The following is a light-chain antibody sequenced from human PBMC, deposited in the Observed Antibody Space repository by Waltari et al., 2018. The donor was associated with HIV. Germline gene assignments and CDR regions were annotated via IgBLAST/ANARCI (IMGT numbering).Light chain of an antibody. CDR3: GSYAGTAHFFV. CDR2: GVS. V-gene: IGLV2-23*02. Sequence: QSALTQQASVSGSLGQSITISCNGTSGDIGKYNLVSWYQQYPAKAPKLLIYGVSKMPSGICSRFSGSKSDNTASLTISGLQAEDEADYFCGSYAGTAHFFVFGSVT. J-gene: IGLJ1*01. CDR1: SGDIGKYNL.